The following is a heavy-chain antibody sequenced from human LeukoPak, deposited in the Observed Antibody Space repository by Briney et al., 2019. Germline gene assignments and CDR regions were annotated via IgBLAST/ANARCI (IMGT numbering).Heavy chain of an antibody. CDR2: VHYTGST. J-gene: IGHJ3*01. V-gene: IGHV4-59*01. CDR1: DGPISTYY. CDR3: AREYSAFDF. Sequence: SETLSLTCTVSDGPISTYYWSWIRQPPGKGLEWIAHVHYTGSTSYNPSLKSRVTISVDTSKNQLSLKVFSVTAADAAVYYCAREYSAFDFSGPGTVVTVSS. D-gene: IGHD5-12*01.